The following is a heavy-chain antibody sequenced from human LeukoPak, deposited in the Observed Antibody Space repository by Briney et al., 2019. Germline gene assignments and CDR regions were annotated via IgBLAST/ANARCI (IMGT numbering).Heavy chain of an antibody. CDR2: IWYDGSNK. J-gene: IGHJ4*02. Sequence: GRSLRLSCAASGFTFSSYGMHWVRQAPGKGLEWVAVIWYDGSNKYYADSVKGRFTISRDNSKNTLYLQMNSLRAEDTAIYYCARVAGGTTFDHWGQGARVTVSS. V-gene: IGHV3-33*01. D-gene: IGHD6-13*01. CDR1: GFTFSSYG. CDR3: ARVAGGTTFDH.